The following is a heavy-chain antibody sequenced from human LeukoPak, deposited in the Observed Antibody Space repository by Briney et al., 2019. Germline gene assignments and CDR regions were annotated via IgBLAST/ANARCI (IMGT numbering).Heavy chain of an antibody. CDR1: DFALNDAW. J-gene: IGHJ4*02. Sequence: GGSLRLSCAASDFALNDAWMSWVRQAPGKGLEWVGRIKSETAGGTTDYAAPVKGRFTISRDDSINTLYLQMSSLKTEDTAVYYCTSGFTSTWFYPSDYWGQGTLVIVSS. D-gene: IGHD6-13*01. CDR3: TSGFTSTWFYPSDY. V-gene: IGHV3-15*01. CDR2: IKSETAGGTT.